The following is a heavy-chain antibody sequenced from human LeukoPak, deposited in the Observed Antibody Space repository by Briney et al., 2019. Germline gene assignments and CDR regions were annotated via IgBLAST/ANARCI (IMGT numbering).Heavy chain of an antibody. CDR2: VHYNGAT. D-gene: IGHD2-15*01. Sequence: PSETPSLTCTVSGGSVTSTTYYWGWFRQPPGGGLEWVGVVHYNGATYYAPSLQSRVTMSIDTSENQFSLKVTSVTAADTAVYYCARRRVAATAGWFDPWGQGTLVTVSS. J-gene: IGHJ5*02. CDR1: GGSVTSTTYY. CDR3: ARRRVAATAGWFDP. V-gene: IGHV4-39*01.